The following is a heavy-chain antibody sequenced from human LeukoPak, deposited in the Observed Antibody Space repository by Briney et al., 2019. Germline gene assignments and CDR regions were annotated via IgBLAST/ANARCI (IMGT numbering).Heavy chain of an antibody. CDR2: IYPGDSDT. J-gene: IGHJ3*02. CDR1: GYSFNTYW. D-gene: IGHD7-27*01. CDR3: ARPQDFGLTGMNAFDI. V-gene: IGHV5-51*01. Sequence: GESLKFSCKGSGYSFNTYWIGWVRQMPGKGLEWMGIIYPGDSDTKYSPSFQGQVTISADKSISTAYLQWSSLKASDTAMYYCARPQDFGLTGMNAFDIWSQGTMVTVSS.